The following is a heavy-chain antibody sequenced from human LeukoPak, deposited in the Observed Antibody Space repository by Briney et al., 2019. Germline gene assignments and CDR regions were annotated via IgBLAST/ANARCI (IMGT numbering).Heavy chain of an antibody. CDR2: SDSDGSP. J-gene: IGHJ4*02. Sequence: GSLRLSCAASGFTFSSYAITWVSEAPGKGLEWVSTSDSDGSPYYADSVKGRFTISRDNSKNTLYLQMNSLRAEDTAVYYCAKERGGTTPRFDNWGQETLVSVSS. CDR3: AKERGGTTPRFDN. D-gene: IGHD1-7*01. CDR1: GFTFSSYA. V-gene: IGHV3-23*01.